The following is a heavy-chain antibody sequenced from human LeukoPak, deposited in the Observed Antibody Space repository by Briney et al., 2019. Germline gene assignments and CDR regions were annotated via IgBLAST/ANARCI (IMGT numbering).Heavy chain of an antibody. D-gene: IGHD1-26*01. Sequence: PGRSLRLSCAASGFTFSSYAMHWARQAPGKGLQWLAILSYDGSTEYYADSVKGRFTISRDNSKNTLYLQMNSLRAEDTAVYYCANEVEWELLRLDYWGQGTLVTVSS. CDR2: LSYDGSTE. J-gene: IGHJ4*02. CDR1: GFTFSSYA. V-gene: IGHV3-30*07. CDR3: ANEVEWELLRLDY.